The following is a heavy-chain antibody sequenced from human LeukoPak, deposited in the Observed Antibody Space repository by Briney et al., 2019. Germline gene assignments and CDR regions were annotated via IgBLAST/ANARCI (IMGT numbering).Heavy chain of an antibody. D-gene: IGHD2-2*02. CDR1: GYTFTNYG. V-gene: IGHV1-69*13. Sequence: SVKVSCKASGYTFTNYGISWVRQAPGQGLEWMGGIIPIFGTANYAQKFQGRVTITADESTSTAYMELSSLRSEDTAVYYCARAGYCSSTSCYTADYWGQGTLVTVSS. CDR2: IIPIFGTA. CDR3: ARAGYCSSTSCYTADY. J-gene: IGHJ4*02.